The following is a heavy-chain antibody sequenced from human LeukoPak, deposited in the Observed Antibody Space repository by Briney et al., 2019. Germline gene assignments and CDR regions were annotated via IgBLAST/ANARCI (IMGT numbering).Heavy chain of an antibody. CDR3: AKDRATVTTLGRNTPNWFDP. CDR1: GFTFSSYG. J-gene: IGHJ5*02. V-gene: IGHV3-30*18. CDR2: ISYDGSNK. D-gene: IGHD4-11*01. Sequence: GRSLRLSCAASGFTFSSYGMHWVRQAPGKGLEWVAVISYDGSNKYYADSVKGRFTISRDNSKNTLYLQMNSLRAEDTAVYYCAKDRATVTTLGRNTPNWFDPWGQGTLVTVSS.